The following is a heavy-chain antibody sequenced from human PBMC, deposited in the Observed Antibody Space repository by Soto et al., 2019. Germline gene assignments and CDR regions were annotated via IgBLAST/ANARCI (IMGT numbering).Heavy chain of an antibody. CDR3: AKDYYDSSGYYRGSALQH. D-gene: IGHD3-22*01. V-gene: IGHV3-30*18. CDR1: GFTSSSYG. CDR2: ISYDGSNK. Sequence: AGGSLRLSCAASGFTSSSYGMHWVRQAPGKGLEWVAVISYDGSNKYYADSVKGRFTISRDNSKNTLYLQMNSLRAEDTAVYYCAKDYYDSSGYYRGSALQHWGQGTLVTVSS. J-gene: IGHJ1*01.